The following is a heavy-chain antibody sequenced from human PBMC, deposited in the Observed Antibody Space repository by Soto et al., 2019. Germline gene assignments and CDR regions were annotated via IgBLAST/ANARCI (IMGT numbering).Heavy chain of an antibody. D-gene: IGHD1-7*01. V-gene: IGHV4-34*01. CDR3: ARARINGTTGFYYYYYGIDV. CDR2: INHSGST. J-gene: IGHJ6*02. CDR1: GGSFSGYY. Sequence: SETLSLTCAVYGGSFSGYYWSWIRQPPGKGLEWIGEINHSGSTNYNPSLKSRVTISVDTSKNQFSLKLSSVTAADTAVYYCARARINGTTGFYYYYYGIDVCGQGTTVTVYS.